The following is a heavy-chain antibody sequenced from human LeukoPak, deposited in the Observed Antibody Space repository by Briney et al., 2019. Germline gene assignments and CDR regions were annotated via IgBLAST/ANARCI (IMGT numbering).Heavy chain of an antibody. J-gene: IGHJ6*04. CDR1: GFTFSSYW. Sequence: PGGSLRLSCAASGFTFSSYWMHWVRQAPGKGLMWVSCINPDGSSTNYADSVKGRFTISRDNAKSTLYLQMNSLRAEDTAVYYCASSALSPTWGVWGKGTTVTVSS. CDR2: INPDGSST. V-gene: IGHV3-74*01. CDR3: ASSALSPTWGV. D-gene: IGHD7-27*01.